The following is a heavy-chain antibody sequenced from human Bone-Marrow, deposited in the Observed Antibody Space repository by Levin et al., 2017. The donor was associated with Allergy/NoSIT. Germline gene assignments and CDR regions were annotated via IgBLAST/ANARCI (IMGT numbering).Heavy chain of an antibody. Sequence: GGSLRLSCAASGFTFSSYAMSWVRQAPGKGLEWISSISGSGGSTYYADSVKGRFTISRDNSKNTLYLQMNSLRAEDTAVYYCAKGCSPTCHSTFDNWGQGTLVTVSS. V-gene: IGHV3-23*01. CDR3: AKGCSPTCHSTFDN. D-gene: IGHD2-2*02. CDR2: ISGSGGST. CDR1: GFTFSSYA. J-gene: IGHJ4*02.